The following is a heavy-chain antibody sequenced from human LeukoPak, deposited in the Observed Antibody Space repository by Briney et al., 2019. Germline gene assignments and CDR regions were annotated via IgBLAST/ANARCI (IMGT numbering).Heavy chain of an antibody. J-gene: IGHJ6*03. D-gene: IGHD3-9*01. V-gene: IGHV1-18*01. CDR1: GYTFTSYG. CDR2: ISAYNGDT. Sequence: ASVKVSCKASGYTFTSYGINWVRQAPGQGLEWMGWISAYNGDTNYAQKLQGRVTMTTDTSTSTAYMELRSLRSDDTAVYYCAKQGRDWLRDYYYYMDVWGKGTTVTISS. CDR3: AKQGRDWLRDYYYYMDV.